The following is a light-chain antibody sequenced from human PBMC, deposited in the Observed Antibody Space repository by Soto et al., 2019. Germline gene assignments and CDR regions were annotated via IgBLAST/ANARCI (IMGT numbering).Light chain of an antibody. Sequence: ELVMTQSPATLSVSPGERATLSCRASQSITNNLAWYQQRPGQAPRLLIYGASTRPPGVPARFSGSGSGTEFTLTISSLKSEDFATYYCQHFNNWPPELTFGGGTKVEIK. CDR3: QHFNNWPPELT. J-gene: IGKJ4*01. V-gene: IGKV3-15*01. CDR1: QSITNN. CDR2: GAS.